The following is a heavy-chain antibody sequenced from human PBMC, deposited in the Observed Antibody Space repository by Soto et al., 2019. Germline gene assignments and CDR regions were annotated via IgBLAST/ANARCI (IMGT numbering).Heavy chain of an antibody. J-gene: IGHJ6*03. CDR3: ARSHTGSYYYYYYMDV. CDR2: ISAYNGNT. CDR1: GYTFTSYG. Sequence: ASVKVSCKASGYTFTSYGISWVRQAPGQGLEWMGWISAYNGNTNYAQKLQGRVTMTTDTSTSTAYMELRSLRSDDTAVYYCARSHTGSYYYYYYMDVWGKGTTVTVSS. V-gene: IGHV1-18*01.